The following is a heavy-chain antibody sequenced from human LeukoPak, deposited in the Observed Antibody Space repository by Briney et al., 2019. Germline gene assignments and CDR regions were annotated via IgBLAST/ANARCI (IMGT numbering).Heavy chain of an antibody. Sequence: SETLSLTCAVCGGSFSGYYWSWIRQPPGKGLEWIGEINHSGSTNYNPSLKSRVTISVDTSKNQFSLKLSSVTAADTAVYYCARGIGEVDYWGQGTLVTVSS. J-gene: IGHJ4*02. D-gene: IGHD2-15*01. V-gene: IGHV4-34*01. CDR2: INHSGST. CDR3: ARGIGEVDY. CDR1: GGSFSGYY.